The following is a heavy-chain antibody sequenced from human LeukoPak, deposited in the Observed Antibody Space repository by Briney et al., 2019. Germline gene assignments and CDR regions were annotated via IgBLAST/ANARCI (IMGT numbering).Heavy chain of an antibody. CDR3: ARHVSGGNPYYFDY. J-gene: IGHJ4*02. CDR2: IYTSGST. CDR1: GGSISSYY. D-gene: IGHD1-26*01. Sequence: SETLSLTCTVSGGSISSYYWSWIRQPPGKGLEWIGDIYTSGSTNYNPSLKSRVTISVDTSKNQFSLKLSSVTAADTAVYYCARHVSGGNPYYFDYWGQGTLVTVSS. V-gene: IGHV4-4*09.